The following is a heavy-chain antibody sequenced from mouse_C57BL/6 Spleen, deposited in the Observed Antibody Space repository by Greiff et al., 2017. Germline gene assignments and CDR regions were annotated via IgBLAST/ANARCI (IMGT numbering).Heavy chain of an antibody. D-gene: IGHD1-1*02. V-gene: IGHV1-80*01. CDR3: ARNMGGSLYAMDY. Sequence: QVQLKQSGAELVKPGASVKISCKASGYAFSSYWMNWVKQRPGKGLEWIGQIYPGDGDTNYNGKFKGKATLTADKSSSTAYMQLSSLTSEDSAVYFCARNMGGSLYAMDYWGQGTSVTVSS. CDR2: IYPGDGDT. CDR1: GYAFSSYW. J-gene: IGHJ4*01.